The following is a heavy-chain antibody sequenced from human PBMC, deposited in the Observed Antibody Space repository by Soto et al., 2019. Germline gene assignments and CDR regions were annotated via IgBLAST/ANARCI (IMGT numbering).Heavy chain of an antibody. CDR2: IHYSRGT. CDR3: ATHSDSGHNHAYFDY. Sequence: SETLSLTCIVSGDSISSRGHFWDWIRQPPGKGLEWIGNIHYSRGTYYNPSLKSRVTMSVDTSNNQFSLKLSSVTAADTAVYFCATHSDSGHNHAYFDYWSQGSLVTVSS. D-gene: IGHD1-1*01. CDR1: GDSISSRGHF. V-gene: IGHV4-39*01. J-gene: IGHJ4*02.